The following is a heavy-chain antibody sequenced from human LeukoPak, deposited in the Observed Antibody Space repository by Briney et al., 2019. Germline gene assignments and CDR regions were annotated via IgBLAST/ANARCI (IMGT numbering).Heavy chain of an antibody. CDR2: ISYDGSNK. J-gene: IGHJ4*02. D-gene: IGHD6-6*01. V-gene: IGHV3-30*18. CDR1: GFIFSSYG. CDR3: AKGSGWYSSSGPVG. Sequence: GRSLRLSCAASGFIFSSYGMHWVRQAPGKGLEWVAVISYDGSNKYYADSVKGRFTISRDNSKNTLYLQMNSLRAEDTAVYYCAKGSGWYSSSGPVGWGQGTLVTVSS.